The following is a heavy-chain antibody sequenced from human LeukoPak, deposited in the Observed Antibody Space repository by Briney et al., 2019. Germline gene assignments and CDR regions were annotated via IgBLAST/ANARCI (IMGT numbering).Heavy chain of an antibody. CDR1: GGSISSYH. V-gene: IGHV4-59*01. D-gene: IGHD3-10*01. CDR3: ARIERDGSGKPPYYYYYMDV. Sequence: SETLSLTCSVSGGSISSYHWSWIRQPPGKGLEWIGYLSYSGYTNYNPSLQSRVTISLDRSKNQFSVKLTSVTAADTAVYYCARIERDGSGKPPYYYYYMDVWGKGTTVTVSS. CDR2: LSYSGYT. J-gene: IGHJ6*03.